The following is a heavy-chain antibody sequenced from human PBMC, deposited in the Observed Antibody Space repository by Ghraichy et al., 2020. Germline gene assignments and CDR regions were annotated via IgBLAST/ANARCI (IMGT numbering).Heavy chain of an antibody. J-gene: IGHJ6*02. CDR2: IYSGGST. CDR3: ARLSYKLGGMDV. Sequence: GGSLRLSCAASGFTVSSNYMSWVRQAPGKGLEWVSVIYSGGSTYYADSVKGRFTISRDNSKNTLYLQMNSLRAEDTAVYYCARLSYKLGGMDVWGQGTTVTVSS. CDR1: GFTVSSNY. V-gene: IGHV3-53*01. D-gene: IGHD7-27*01.